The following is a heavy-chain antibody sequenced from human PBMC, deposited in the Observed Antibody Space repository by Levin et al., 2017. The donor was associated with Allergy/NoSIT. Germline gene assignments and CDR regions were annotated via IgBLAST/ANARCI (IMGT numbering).Heavy chain of an antibody. CDR3: ARGTNPFDY. Sequence: SQTLSLTCAVSGYSISSGFYWGWIRQPPGKGLEWVGTIYHNGDTYYNPSLKSRLTMSVDTSKNQFSLKLNSVSAADTAVYYCARGTNPFDYWGQGTLVTVSS. V-gene: IGHV4-38-2*01. J-gene: IGHJ4*02. CDR1: GYSISSGFY. CDR2: IYHNGDT.